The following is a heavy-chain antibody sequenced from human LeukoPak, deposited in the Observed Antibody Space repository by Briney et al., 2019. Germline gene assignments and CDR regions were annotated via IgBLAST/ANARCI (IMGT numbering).Heavy chain of an antibody. D-gene: IGHD3-22*01. Sequence: ASVKVSCTASGYTFTSYGISWVRQAPGQGLEWMGWISAYNGNTNYAQKLQGRVTMTTDTSTSTAYMELRSLRSDDTAVYYCARCHYDSDGYYYNYLGYFDLWGRGTLVTVSS. CDR2: ISAYNGNT. CDR3: ARCHYDSDGYYYNYLGYFDL. V-gene: IGHV1-18*01. J-gene: IGHJ2*01. CDR1: GYTFTSYG.